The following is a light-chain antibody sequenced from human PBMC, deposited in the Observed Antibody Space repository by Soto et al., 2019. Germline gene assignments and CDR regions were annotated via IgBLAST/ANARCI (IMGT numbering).Light chain of an antibody. J-gene: IGLJ3*02. CDR2: DVS. V-gene: IGLV2-11*01. CDR3: CSYAGSYTWV. Sequence: QSVLTQPRSVSGSPGQSVTISCTGTSSDVGGYNYVSWYQQHPGTAPKLMIYDVSKRPSGVPDRFSGSKSGNTASLTSSGLQAEDEADYYCCSYAGSYTWVFGGGTKLTVL. CDR1: SSDVGGYNY.